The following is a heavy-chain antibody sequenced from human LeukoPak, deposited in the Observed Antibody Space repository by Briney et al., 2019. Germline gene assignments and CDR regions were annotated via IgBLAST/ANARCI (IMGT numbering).Heavy chain of an antibody. CDR1: GGSISSYY. V-gene: IGHV4-59*01. Sequence: KPSETLSLTCTVSGGSISSYYWSWTRQPPGKGLEWIGYIYYSGSTNYNPSLKSRVTISVDTSKNQFSLKLSSVTAADTAVYYCARRANSGFDAFDIWGQGTMVTVSS. CDR2: IYYSGST. CDR3: ARRANSGFDAFDI. D-gene: IGHD3-22*01. J-gene: IGHJ3*02.